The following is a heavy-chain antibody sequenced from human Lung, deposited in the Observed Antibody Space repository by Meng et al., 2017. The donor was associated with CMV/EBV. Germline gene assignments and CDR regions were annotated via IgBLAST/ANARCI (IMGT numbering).Heavy chain of an antibody. CDR3: ANSSDNRWSS. Sequence: VPLSLSGAESKRLWDSVKTSCQASVYTFSGFYLYLARQAPGHGLEWLGRVDRVSDNTHYAQNLVGRPTVTARATINTSFMELSSLRPDDTAVYYCANSSDNRWSSWGPGTLVTVSS. J-gene: IGHJ4*01. CDR1: VYTFSGFY. V-gene: IGHV1-2*06. D-gene: IGHD6-13*01. CDR2: VDRVSDNT.